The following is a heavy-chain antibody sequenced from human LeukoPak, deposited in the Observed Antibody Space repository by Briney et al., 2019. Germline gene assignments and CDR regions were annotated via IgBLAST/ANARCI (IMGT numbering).Heavy chain of an antibody. CDR1: GYTFTGYY. CDR2: INPNSGGT. Sequence: ASVKVSCKASGYTFTGYYMHWVRQAPGQGLEWMGRINPNSGGTNYAQKFQGWVTMTRDTSISTAYMELSRLRSDDTAVYYCARDRYFGYYYDSSGYYYDYWGQGTLVTVSS. J-gene: IGHJ4*02. CDR3: ARDRYFGYYYDSSGYYYDY. D-gene: IGHD3-22*01. V-gene: IGHV1-2*04.